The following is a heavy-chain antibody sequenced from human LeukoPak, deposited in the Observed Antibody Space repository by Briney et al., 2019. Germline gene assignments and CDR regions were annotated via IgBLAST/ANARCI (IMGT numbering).Heavy chain of an antibody. J-gene: IGHJ4*02. CDR3: ATVRRDGYNYGYFDY. Sequence: SETLSLTCAVSGGSISSYYWSWIRQPPGKGLEWIWYIYYSGSTNYNPSLKSRVTISVDTCKNQFSLKLSSVTAADTAVYYCATVRRDGYNYGYFDYWGQGTLVTVSS. CDR2: IYYSGST. D-gene: IGHD5-24*01. V-gene: IGHV4-59*01. CDR1: GGSISSYY.